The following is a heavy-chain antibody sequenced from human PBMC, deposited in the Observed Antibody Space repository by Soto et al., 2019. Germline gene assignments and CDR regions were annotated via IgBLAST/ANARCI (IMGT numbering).Heavy chain of an antibody. CDR2: IYYSGST. CDR1: GGSISSYY. V-gene: IGHV4-30-4*01. D-gene: IGHD3-3*01. CDR3: ARERITYYDFWSGPSHYGMDV. J-gene: IGHJ6*02. Sequence: SETLSLTCTVSGGSISSYYWSWIRQPPGKGLEWIGYIYYSGSTYYNPSLKSRVTISVDTSKNQFSLKLSSVTAADTAVYYCARERITYYDFWSGPSHYGMDVWGQGTTVTVSS.